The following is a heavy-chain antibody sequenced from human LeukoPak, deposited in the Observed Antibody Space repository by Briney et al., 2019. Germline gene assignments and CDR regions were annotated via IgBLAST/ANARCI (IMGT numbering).Heavy chain of an antibody. CDR3: ARIDTVVLPSTMFDY. Sequence: SETLSLTCTVSGGSISSSSYYWGWIRQPPGTGLEWIGSINYSGNTYYNPSLKSRVTISVDTSRSQFSLKLSSVTAADTALYYCARIDTVVLPSTMFDYWGQGTLVTVSS. CDR1: GGSISSSSYY. J-gene: IGHJ4*02. CDR2: INYSGNT. D-gene: IGHD2-2*01. V-gene: IGHV4-39*01.